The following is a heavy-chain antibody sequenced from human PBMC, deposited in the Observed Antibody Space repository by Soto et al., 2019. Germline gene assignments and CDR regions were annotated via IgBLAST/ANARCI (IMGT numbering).Heavy chain of an antibody. J-gene: IGHJ4*02. D-gene: IGHD3-3*01. CDR1: GYSISSGYY. CDR2: IYHSGST. Sequence: SETLSLTCAVSGYSISSGYYWGWIRQPPGKGLEWIGSIYHSGSTYYNPSLKRRVTISVDTSKNQFSLKLSSVTAADTAVYYCARDGLKGYDFWSGYSLFDYWGQGTLVTVSS. V-gene: IGHV4-38-2*02. CDR3: ARDGLKGYDFWSGYSLFDY.